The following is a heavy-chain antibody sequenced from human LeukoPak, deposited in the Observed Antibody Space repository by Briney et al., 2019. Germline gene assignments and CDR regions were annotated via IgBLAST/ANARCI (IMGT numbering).Heavy chain of an antibody. CDR2: IHSDGSSI. CDR3: AREGRSRYDIFDI. Sequence: QPGGSLRLSCAASGFTFSTYWMHWVRQVPGKGLVWVSRIHSDGSSINYADAVKGRFTISRDNAKNSLYLQMNSLRDEDTAVYYCAREGRSRYDIFDIWGQGTMVTVSS. J-gene: IGHJ3*02. V-gene: IGHV3-74*01. D-gene: IGHD3-16*01. CDR1: GFTFSTYW.